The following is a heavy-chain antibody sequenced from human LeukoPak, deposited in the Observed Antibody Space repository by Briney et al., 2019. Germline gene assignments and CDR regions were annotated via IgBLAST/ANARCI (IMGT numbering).Heavy chain of an antibody. CDR2: IYYSGST. D-gene: IGHD2-2*01. CDR1: GGSISSSSYY. J-gene: IGHJ4*02. CDR3: ARESRRSYCNEY. V-gene: IGHV4-39*07. Sequence: SETLSLTCTVSGGSISSSSYYWGWIRQPPGTGLEWIGSIYYSGSTNYNPSLKSRVTMSVDTSKNQFSLKVSSVTAADTGEYFCARESRRSYCNEYWGQGTLVTVSS.